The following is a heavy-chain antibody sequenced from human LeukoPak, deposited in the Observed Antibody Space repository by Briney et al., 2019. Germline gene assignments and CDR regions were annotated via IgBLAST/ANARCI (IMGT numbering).Heavy chain of an antibody. D-gene: IGHD4-17*01. Sequence: ASVKVSCKASGGTFSSYAISWVRQAPGQGLEWMGGIIPIFGTANYAQKFQGRVTITADESTSTAYMELSSLRSEDTAVYYCASSHHADYGDHETDYWGQGTLVTVSS. CDR1: GGTFSSYA. CDR2: IIPIFGTA. J-gene: IGHJ4*02. V-gene: IGHV1-69*13. CDR3: ASSHHADYGDHETDY.